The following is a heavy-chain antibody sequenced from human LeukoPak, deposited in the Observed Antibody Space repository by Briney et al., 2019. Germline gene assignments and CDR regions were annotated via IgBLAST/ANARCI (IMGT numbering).Heavy chain of an antibody. J-gene: IGHJ3*02. V-gene: IGHV4-38-2*01. D-gene: IGHD1-26*01. CDR3: ANTISGTYADAFHI. Sequence: SETLSLTCAVSGYSISNGYYWVWIRQPPGRGLEWIGSLYHSDSAYYNTSLKSRVTISVDTSKNQFSLKLSSVSAADTAMYYCANTISGTYADAFHIWGQGTVVTVSS. CDR2: LYHSDSA. CDR1: GYSISNGYY.